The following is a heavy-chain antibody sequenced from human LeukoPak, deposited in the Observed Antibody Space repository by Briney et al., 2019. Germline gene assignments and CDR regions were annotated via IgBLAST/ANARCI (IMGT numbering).Heavy chain of an antibody. Sequence: GGSLRLSCAASGFTFSSYWMHWVRQAPGKGLVWVSRINSDGSSTSYADSVKGRFTISRDNAKNTLYLQMSSLRAEDTAVYYCAREQIAARPSYYYYYYMDVWGKGTTVTVSS. D-gene: IGHD6-6*01. J-gene: IGHJ6*03. CDR2: INSDGSST. CDR3: AREQIAARPSYYYYYYMDV. CDR1: GFTFSSYW. V-gene: IGHV3-74*01.